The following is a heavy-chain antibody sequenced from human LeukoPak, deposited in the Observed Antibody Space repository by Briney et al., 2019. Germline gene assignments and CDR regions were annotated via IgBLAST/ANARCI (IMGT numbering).Heavy chain of an antibody. V-gene: IGHV3-7*01. CDR2: IKEDGSEK. D-gene: IGHD1-1*01. CDR1: GFMFRDYW. Sequence: GGSLRLSCEGSGFMFRDYWMSWVRQAPGKGLEWVANIKEDGSEKNYVDSVKGRFTISRDNAKNSVYLEMSSLRVEDTAVYHCARDPSLEHFDYWGQGTLVAVSS. J-gene: IGHJ4*02. CDR3: ARDPSLEHFDY.